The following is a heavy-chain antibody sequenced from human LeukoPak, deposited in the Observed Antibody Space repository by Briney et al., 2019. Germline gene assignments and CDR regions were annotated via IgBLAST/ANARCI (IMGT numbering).Heavy chain of an antibody. D-gene: IGHD4-17*01. V-gene: IGHV3-53*01. CDR2: LFPDGRT. CDR1: GFSVNDNY. J-gene: IGHJ4*02. Sequence: PGGSLRLSCIVSGFSVNDNYMSCVRQAPGKGLQWVSVLFPDGRTFYGDSVRGRFTISRDLARNTLLLQMHSLRADDTAVHYCARTNPVYGDYDYWGQGTLVTVSS. CDR3: ARTNPVYGDYDY.